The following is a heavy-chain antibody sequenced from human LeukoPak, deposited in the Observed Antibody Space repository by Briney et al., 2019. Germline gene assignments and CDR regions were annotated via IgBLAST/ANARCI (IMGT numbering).Heavy chain of an antibody. Sequence: GGSLRLSCVGSGFIISNYWMHWVRQAPGTGLVWVSRIHPDGSITTYADSVKGRFTISRDNAKNTLYLQMNSLRAEDTAVYYCAPQQTYSPYNWFDPWGQGTLDTVSS. CDR3: APQQTYSPYNWFDP. CDR1: GFIISNYW. J-gene: IGHJ5*02. V-gene: IGHV3-74*03. D-gene: IGHD5-12*01. CDR2: IHPDGSIT.